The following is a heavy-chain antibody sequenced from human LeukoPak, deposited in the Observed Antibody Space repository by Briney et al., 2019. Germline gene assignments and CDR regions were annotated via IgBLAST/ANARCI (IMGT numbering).Heavy chain of an antibody. V-gene: IGHV3-23*01. J-gene: IGHJ4*02. CDR3: AKWGDYDVLTGYYDPDY. CDR2: ITGSGGST. Sequence: GGSLRLSCAAPGFTFSNYAMSWVRQAPGKGLEWVSAITGSGGSTYYADSVKGRFTISRDNSKNTLYLQMNSLRAEDTAVYYCAKWGDYDVLTGYYDPDYWGQGTLVTVSS. CDR1: GFTFSNYA. D-gene: IGHD3-9*01.